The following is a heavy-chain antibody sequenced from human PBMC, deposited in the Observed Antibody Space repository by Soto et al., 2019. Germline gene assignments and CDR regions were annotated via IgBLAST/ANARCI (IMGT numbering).Heavy chain of an antibody. V-gene: IGHV1-69*01. Sequence: QVQLVQSGAEVRKPGSSVRVSCKASGGSFNRHTISWVRQAPGQGLEWMGGIIPIFGTANYAQKFQGRVTINADESTSTAYMELSSLRSEDTAVYYCARAGGEYGGNFDYWGQGTLVTVSS. CDR1: GGSFNRHT. J-gene: IGHJ4*02. CDR2: IIPIFGTA. D-gene: IGHD3-16*01. CDR3: ARAGGEYGGNFDY.